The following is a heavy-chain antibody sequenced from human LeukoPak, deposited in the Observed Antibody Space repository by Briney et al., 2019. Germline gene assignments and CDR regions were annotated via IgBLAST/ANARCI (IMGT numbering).Heavy chain of an antibody. CDR3: AGVQSGSYYNPFDY. CDR2: ISGSGGST. V-gene: IGHV3-23*01. J-gene: IGHJ4*02. Sequence: SGGSLRLSCAASGFTFSSYAMSWVRQAPGKGLEWVSAISGSGGSTYYADSVKGRFTISRDNSKNTLYLQMNSLRAEDTAVYYCAGVQSGSYYNPFDYWGQGTLVTVSS. D-gene: IGHD1-26*01. CDR1: GFTFSSYA.